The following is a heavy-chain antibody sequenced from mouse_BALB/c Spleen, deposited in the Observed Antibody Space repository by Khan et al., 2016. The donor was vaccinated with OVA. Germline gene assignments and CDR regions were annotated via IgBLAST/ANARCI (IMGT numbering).Heavy chain of an antibody. CDR1: GFSLSSSGMG. D-gene: IGHD2-3*01. CDR3: ARIGWLLDYAMDY. V-gene: IGHV8-8*01. J-gene: IGHJ4*01. Sequence: QVTLKESGPGILQPSQTLSLTCSLSGFSLSSSGMGVAWIRQPSGKGLEWLAHIWGDDDKRYNPALTSRLTISKATSSNQVFLKLASVDPADTATYYCARIGWLLDYAMDYWGQGTSVTVSS. CDR2: IWGDDDK.